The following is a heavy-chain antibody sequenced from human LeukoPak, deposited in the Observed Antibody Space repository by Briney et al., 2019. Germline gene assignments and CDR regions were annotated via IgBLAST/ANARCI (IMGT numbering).Heavy chain of an antibody. CDR3: ARAQGGYYDSSGYDY. D-gene: IGHD3-22*01. Sequence: GGSLRLPCAASRFTFSNYSMNWVRQAPGKGLEWVSSITSSSTYIYYADSVEGRFTISRDNAKNSLYLQMNSLRAEDTAVYYCARAQGGYYDSSGYDYWGQGTLVTVSS. CDR1: RFTFSNYS. V-gene: IGHV3-21*01. J-gene: IGHJ4*02. CDR2: ITSSSTYI.